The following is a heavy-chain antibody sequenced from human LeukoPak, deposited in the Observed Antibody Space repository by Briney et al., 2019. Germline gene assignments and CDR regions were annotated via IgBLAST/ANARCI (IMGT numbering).Heavy chain of an antibody. Sequence: ASVKVYCKASEYTFTGYYMHWVRQAPGQGLEWMGRINPNNGGTNYAQKFQGRVTMTGDTSISTAYMELSSLRSDDTAVYYCTRESGSYHGNDFWGQGTLVTVSS. CDR1: EYTFTGYY. V-gene: IGHV1-2*06. CDR3: TRESGSYHGNDF. D-gene: IGHD1-26*01. CDR2: INPNNGGT. J-gene: IGHJ4*02.